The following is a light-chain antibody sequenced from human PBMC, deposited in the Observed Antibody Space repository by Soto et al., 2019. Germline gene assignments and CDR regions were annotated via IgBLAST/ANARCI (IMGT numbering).Light chain of an antibody. CDR2: GAS. CDR1: QSAGNF. V-gene: IGKV3-20*01. Sequence: EIVLTQSPATLSVSPGETASLSCGASQSAGNFLAWYQQKPGQAPRPLIYGASSRATGIPDRFSGSGSGTDFTLTISRLEPEDFAVYYCQQYGSSPRTCGQGTKVDIK. CDR3: QQYGSSPRT. J-gene: IGKJ1*01.